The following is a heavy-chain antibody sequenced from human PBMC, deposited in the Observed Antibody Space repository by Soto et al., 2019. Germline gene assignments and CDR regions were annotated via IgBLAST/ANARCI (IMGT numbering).Heavy chain of an antibody. CDR2: ISWNSGSI. D-gene: IGHD1-26*01. V-gene: IGHV3-9*01. CDR1: GFTFDDYA. Sequence: EVQLVESGGGLVQPGRSLRLSCAASGFTFDDYAMHWVRQAPGKGLEWVSGISWNSGSIGYADSVKGRFTISRDNAKNSLYLQMNSLRAEDTALYYCAKDIRGGWGAGDPHDYWGQGTLVTVSS. CDR3: AKDIRGGWGAGDPHDY. J-gene: IGHJ4*02.